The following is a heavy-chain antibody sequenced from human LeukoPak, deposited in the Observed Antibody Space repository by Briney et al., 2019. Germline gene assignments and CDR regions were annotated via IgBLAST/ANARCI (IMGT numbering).Heavy chain of an antibody. CDR1: GGSISRYS. J-gene: IGHJ4*02. CDR3: AREVGAGDLRFLEWLLPFDY. CDR2: IAHSGTT. V-gene: IGHV4-59*12. D-gene: IGHD3-3*01. Sequence: SETLSLTCIVSGGSISRYSWNWIRQSPGKGLEWVGYIAHSGTTSYKSSLKSRVTISVDTSKNQFSLKLSSVTAADTAVYYCAREVGAGDLRFLEWLLPFDYWGQGTLVTVSS.